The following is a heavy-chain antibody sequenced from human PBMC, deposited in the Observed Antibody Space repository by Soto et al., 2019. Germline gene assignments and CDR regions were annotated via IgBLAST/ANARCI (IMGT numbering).Heavy chain of an antibody. CDR1: GFTFSRSA. V-gene: IGHV1-58*01. D-gene: IGHD1-26*01. CDR3: AADSGSDSGTYQFDY. J-gene: IGHJ4*02. Sequence: AASVKVSCKASGFTFSRSALQWVRQARRQRLEWIGWIVAGSGNTNYAQNFQERVTITRDMSTSTASRERTCPRSEDAXVYYGAADSGSDSGTYQFDYSAQATLLNVSS. CDR2: IVAGSGNT.